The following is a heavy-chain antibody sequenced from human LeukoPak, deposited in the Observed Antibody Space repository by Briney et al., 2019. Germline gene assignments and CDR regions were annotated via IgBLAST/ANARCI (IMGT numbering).Heavy chain of an antibody. D-gene: IGHD1-26*01. J-gene: IGHJ4*02. CDR3: ARVGSGSYLTY. Sequence: SETLSLTCTVSGYSISSGYYWGWIRQPPGKGLEWIGSIYHSGSTYYNPSLKSRVTISVDTSKNQFSLKLSSVTAADTAVYYCARVGSGSYLTYWGQGTLVTVSS. V-gene: IGHV4-38-2*02. CDR2: IYHSGST. CDR1: GYSISSGYY.